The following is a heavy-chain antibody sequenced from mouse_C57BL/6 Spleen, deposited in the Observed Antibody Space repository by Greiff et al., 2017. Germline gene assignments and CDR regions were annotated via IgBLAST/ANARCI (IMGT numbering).Heavy chain of an antibody. CDR1: GFTFSNYW. J-gene: IGHJ1*03. Sequence: DVMLVESGGGLVQPGGSMKLSCVASGFTFSNYWMNWVRQSPEKGLEWVAQIRLKSDNYATHYAESVKGRFTISSDDSKSSVYLQMKNLRAEDTGIYYCTVLLWLEGYWYFDVWGTGTTVTVSS. CDR2: IRLKSDNYAT. D-gene: IGHD2-9*01. CDR3: TVLLWLEGYWYFDV. V-gene: IGHV6-3*01.